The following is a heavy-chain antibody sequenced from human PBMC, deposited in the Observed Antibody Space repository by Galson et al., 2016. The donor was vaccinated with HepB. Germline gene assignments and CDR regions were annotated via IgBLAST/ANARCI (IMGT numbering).Heavy chain of an antibody. Sequence: SVKVSCKAAGRSFSGYYLHWVRQAPGQGLEWMGWINPDSGYTNLAQKFQARVTMTRDTSRTTVYIELTNLRSDDTAVDFCAREPPSYETRTGFDTWGQGTLVSVS. CDR3: AREPPSYETRTGFDT. CDR2: INPDSGYT. D-gene: IGHD3/OR15-3a*01. V-gene: IGHV1-2*02. CDR1: GRSFSGYY. J-gene: IGHJ5*02.